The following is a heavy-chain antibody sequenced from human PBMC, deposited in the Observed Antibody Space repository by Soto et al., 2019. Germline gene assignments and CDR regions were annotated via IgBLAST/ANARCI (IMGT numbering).Heavy chain of an antibody. CDR3: ARGGELRLGELSLYAEYFQH. Sequence: GGSLRLSCAASGFTFSSYAMSWVRQAPGKGLEWVSAISGSGGSTYYADSVKGRFTISRDNSKNTLYLQMNSLRAEDTAVYYCARGGELRLGELSLYAEYFQHWGQGTLVTVSS. CDR1: GFTFSSYA. V-gene: IGHV3-23*01. CDR2: ISGSGGST. J-gene: IGHJ1*01. D-gene: IGHD3-16*02.